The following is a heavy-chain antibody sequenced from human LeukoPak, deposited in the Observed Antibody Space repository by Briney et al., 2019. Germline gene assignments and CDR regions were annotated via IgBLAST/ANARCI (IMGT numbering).Heavy chain of an antibody. Sequence: GSLRLSCAASGFIFTNYFMSWVRQAPGKGREWVASIKHDGSEKYYVDSVRGRFTISRDNTMNSLYLQMSSLRAEDTAVYYCATDRGWRTSGYYLYYFEYWGQGTLVTFSS. J-gene: IGHJ4*02. CDR2: IKHDGSEK. CDR3: ATDRGWRTSGYYLYYFEY. V-gene: IGHV3-7*01. CDR1: GFIFTNYF. D-gene: IGHD3-3*01.